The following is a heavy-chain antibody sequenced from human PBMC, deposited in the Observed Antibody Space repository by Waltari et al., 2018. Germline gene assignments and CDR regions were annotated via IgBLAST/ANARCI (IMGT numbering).Heavy chain of an antibody. Sequence: QVQLQESGPGLVKPSQTLSLTCTVSGGSISSGGYYWSWIRQHPGKGLEWSGYIYYSGSTYYNPSRKSRVTISVDTSKNQFSLKLSSVIAADTAVYYCARRGSGYYYEGEDYWGQGTLVTVSS. CDR1: GGSISSGGYY. J-gene: IGHJ4*02. CDR3: ARRGSGYYYEGEDY. D-gene: IGHD3-22*01. V-gene: IGHV4-31*03. CDR2: IYYSGST.